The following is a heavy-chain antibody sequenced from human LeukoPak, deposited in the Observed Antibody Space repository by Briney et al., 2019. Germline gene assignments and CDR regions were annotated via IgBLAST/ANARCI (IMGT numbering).Heavy chain of an antibody. CDR2: IWYDGSNK. Sequence: GGSLRLSCAASGFTFSSYGMHWVRQAPGKGLEWVAVIWYDGSNKYYADSVKGRFTIPRDNSKNTLYLQMNSLRAEDTAVYYCARLDSSGYYYRYYYGMDVWGQGTTVTVSS. V-gene: IGHV3-33*01. CDR3: ARLDSSGYYYRYYYGMDV. CDR1: GFTFSSYG. J-gene: IGHJ6*02. D-gene: IGHD3-22*01.